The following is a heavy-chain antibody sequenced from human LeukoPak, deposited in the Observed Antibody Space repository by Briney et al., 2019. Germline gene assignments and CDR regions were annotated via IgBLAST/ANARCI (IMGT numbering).Heavy chain of an antibody. CDR1: GYTFTGYY. V-gene: IGHV1-2*02. CDR2: INPNSGGT. Sequence: ASVKVSCXASGYTFTGYYMHWVRQAPGQGLEWMGWINPNSGGTNYAQKFQGRVTMTRDTSISTAYMELSRLRSDDTAVYYCARDSRYSSGWHFDYWGQGTLVTVSS. CDR3: ARDSRYSSGWHFDY. D-gene: IGHD6-19*01. J-gene: IGHJ4*02.